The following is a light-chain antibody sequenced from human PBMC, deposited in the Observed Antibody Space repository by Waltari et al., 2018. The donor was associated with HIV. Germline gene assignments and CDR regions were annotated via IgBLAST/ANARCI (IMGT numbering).Light chain of an antibody. Sequence: QAVLTQPPSASGTPGQRVTISCSGSSSNIESNYVYWYQQLPGTAPKLLIYRNNQRPSGVHDRLSGSKSGTSASLAISGLRSEDQADHYSAPWDHSLRGVFGGG. CDR2: RNN. V-gene: IGLV1-47*01. CDR1: SSNIESNY. CDR3: APWDHSLRGV. J-gene: IGLJ2*01.